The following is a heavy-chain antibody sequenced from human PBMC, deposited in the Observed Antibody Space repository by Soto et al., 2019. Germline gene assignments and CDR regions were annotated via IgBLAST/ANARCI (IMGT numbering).Heavy chain of an antibody. CDR1: GGSISSSSYY. CDR3: ARKGWIVLVPAAKGGWFDP. CDR2: IYYSGST. Sequence: QLQLQESGPGLVKPSETLSLTCTVSGGSISSSSYYWGWIRQPPGKGLEWIGSIYYSGSTYYNPSLKSRVTISVDTSKNQFSLKLSSVTAADTAVYYCARKGWIVLVPAAKGGWFDPWGQGTLVTVSS. D-gene: IGHD2-2*01. V-gene: IGHV4-39*01. J-gene: IGHJ5*02.